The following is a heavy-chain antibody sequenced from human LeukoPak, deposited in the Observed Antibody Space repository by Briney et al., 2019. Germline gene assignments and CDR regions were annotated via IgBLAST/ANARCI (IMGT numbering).Heavy chain of an antibody. D-gene: IGHD3-22*01. CDR2: ISSSGNTI. Sequence: GGSLRLSCAASGFTFSDYHMSWIRQAPGKGLEWVSYISSSGNTIYYADSVKGRFTISRDNAKNSLYLQMNSLRAEDTAVYYCARERWYDSSRAIDGIDYWGQGTLVTVSS. J-gene: IGHJ4*02. CDR3: ARERWYDSSRAIDGIDY. CDR1: GFTFSDYH. V-gene: IGHV3-11*01.